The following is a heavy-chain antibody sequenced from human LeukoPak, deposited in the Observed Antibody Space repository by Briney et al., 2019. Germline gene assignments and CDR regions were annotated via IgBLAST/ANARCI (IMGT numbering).Heavy chain of an antibody. D-gene: IGHD5-12*01. CDR1: GYTFTGYY. CDR2: INPNSGGT. J-gene: IGHJ6*03. Sequence: ASVKVSCKASGYTFTGYYMHWVRQAPGQGLEWMGWINPNSGGTNYAQKFQGRVTMTRDTSISTAYMELSRLRSDDTAVYYCARAGGVYSGYDYYYYYMDVWGKGTTVTISS. V-gene: IGHV1-2*02. CDR3: ARAGGVYSGYDYYYYYMDV.